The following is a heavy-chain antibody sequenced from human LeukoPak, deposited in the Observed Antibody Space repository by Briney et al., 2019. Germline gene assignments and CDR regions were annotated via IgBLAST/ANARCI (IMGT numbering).Heavy chain of an antibody. D-gene: IGHD5-24*01. Sequence: GGSLRLSCAASGFTFSSYAMSWVRQAPGEGLEWVSAISGSGGSTYYADSVKGRFTISRDNSKNTLYLQMNSLRAEDTAVYYCAKDQEMATIWNYWGQGTLVTVSS. V-gene: IGHV3-23*01. CDR3: AKDQEMATIWNY. CDR2: ISGSGGST. J-gene: IGHJ4*02. CDR1: GFTFSSYA.